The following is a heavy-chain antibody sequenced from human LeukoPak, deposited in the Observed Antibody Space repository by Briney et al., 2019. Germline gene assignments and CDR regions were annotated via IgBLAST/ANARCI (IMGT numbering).Heavy chain of an antibody. J-gene: IGHJ4*02. CDR3: AKILAVVPAAIDY. D-gene: IGHD2-2*01. CDR1: GFTFSNYA. Sequence: GGSLRLSCAASGFTFSNYAMSWVRQAPGKGLEWVSAISGSGGSTYYADSVKGRFTISRDNSKNTLYLQMNSLRAEDTAVYYCAKILAVVPAAIDYWGQGTLVTVSS. V-gene: IGHV3-23*01. CDR2: ISGSGGST.